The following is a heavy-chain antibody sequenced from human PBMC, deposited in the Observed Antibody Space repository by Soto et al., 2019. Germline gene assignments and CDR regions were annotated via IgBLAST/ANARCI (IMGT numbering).Heavy chain of an antibody. J-gene: IGHJ4*02. CDR1: GGSVSSGSYY. V-gene: IGHV4-61*01. CDR2: IYYSGST. D-gene: IGHD4-17*01. Sequence: QVQLQESGPGLVKPSETLSLTCTVSGGSVSSGSYYWSWIRQPPGKGLEWIGYIYYSGSTNYNPSLKRRVTISVDTSKNQFSLKLSSVTAADTAVYYCARDYGDYYFDYWGQGTLVTVSS. CDR3: ARDYGDYYFDY.